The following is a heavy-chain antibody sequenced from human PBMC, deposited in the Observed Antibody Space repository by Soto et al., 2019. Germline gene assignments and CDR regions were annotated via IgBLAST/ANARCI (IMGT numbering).Heavy chain of an antibody. J-gene: IGHJ5*02. D-gene: IGHD1-7*01. CDR2: IYYSGST. CDR1: GGSISSSSYY. V-gene: IGHV4-39*01. Sequence: SETLSLTCTVSGGSISSSSYYWGWIRQPPGKGLEWIGSIYYSGSTYYNPSLKSRVTISVDTSKNQFSLKLSSVTAADTAVYYCAGTTNVVGGLGWFDPWGQGTLVTVSS. CDR3: AGTTNVVGGLGWFDP.